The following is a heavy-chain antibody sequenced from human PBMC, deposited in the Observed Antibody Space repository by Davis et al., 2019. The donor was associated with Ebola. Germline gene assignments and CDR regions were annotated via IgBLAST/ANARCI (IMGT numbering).Heavy chain of an antibody. D-gene: IGHD3-22*01. CDR2: IYYSGST. V-gene: IGHV4-39*07. J-gene: IGHJ3*02. CDR3: ARRGYYYDSSGYYPGAFDI. CDR1: GGSISSSSYY. Sequence: MPSETLSLTCTVSGGSISSSSYYWGWIRQPPGKGLEWIGSIYYSGSTYYNPSLKSRVTISVDTSKNQFSLKLSSVTAADTAVYYCARRGYYYDSSGYYPGAFDIWGQGTMVTVSS.